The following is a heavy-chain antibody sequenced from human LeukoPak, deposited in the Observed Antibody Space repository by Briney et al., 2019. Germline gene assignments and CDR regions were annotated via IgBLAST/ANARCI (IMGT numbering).Heavy chain of an antibody. D-gene: IGHD6-13*01. Sequence: SETLSLTCTVSGVSISSHYWSWIRQPPGEGLEWIGYVHYSGSTNYNPSLKSRLTMSVDSSKNQFSLKLNSVTAADTAVYYCARSTSSWQVEFWGQGTLVSVSS. V-gene: IGHV4-59*11. CDR3: ARSTSSWQVEF. J-gene: IGHJ4*02. CDR1: GVSISSHY. CDR2: VHYSGST.